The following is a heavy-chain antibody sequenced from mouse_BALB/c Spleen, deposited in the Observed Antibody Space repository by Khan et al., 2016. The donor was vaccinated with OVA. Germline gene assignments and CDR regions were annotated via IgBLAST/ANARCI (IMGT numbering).Heavy chain of an antibody. CDR3: TNHGSSAAWLTY. Sequence: QVQLKESGAELAKPGASVKMSCKASGYTFTSYWMHWVKQRPGQGLEWIGYINPSTDYTEYNQKFKDKATLTADKSSRTAYMQLTSLTSEDSAVYYCTNHGSSAAWLTYWGQGTLVTVSA. CDR2: INPSTDYT. V-gene: IGHV1-7*01. J-gene: IGHJ3*01. CDR1: GYTFTSYW. D-gene: IGHD1-1*01.